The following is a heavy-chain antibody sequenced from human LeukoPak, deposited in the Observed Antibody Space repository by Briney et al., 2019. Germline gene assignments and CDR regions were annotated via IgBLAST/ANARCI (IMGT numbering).Heavy chain of an antibody. D-gene: IGHD3-10*01. V-gene: IGHV1-46*01. J-gene: IGHJ4*02. CDR3: ARDYHGSGSRTTFDY. CDR1: GYTYTSYY. CDR2: INPRGGSA. Sequence: ASGKVSCKTSGYTYTSYYMHWVRQAAGQWLEWMGIINPRGGSATSAQKFQGRVTLTRDTSTSTFYMDLSSLRSQDTAVYYCARDYHGSGSRTTFDYWGQGTLVTVSS.